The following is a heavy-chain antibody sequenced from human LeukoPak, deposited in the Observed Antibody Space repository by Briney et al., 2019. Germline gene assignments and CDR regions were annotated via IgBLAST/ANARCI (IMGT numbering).Heavy chain of an antibody. J-gene: IGHJ5*02. CDR1: GYTFTGYY. V-gene: IGHV1-2*02. CDR3: ARLSGWYSGFLLPFDP. D-gene: IGHD6-19*01. Sequence: AASVKVSCKASGYTFTGYYMHWVRQAPGQALEGMGWINPNIGGTNYAQKFQRRVTMTRDTSISTAYMALSRLRSDYTAVYYGARLSGWYSGFLLPFDPWGQGTLVTVSS. CDR2: INPNIGGT.